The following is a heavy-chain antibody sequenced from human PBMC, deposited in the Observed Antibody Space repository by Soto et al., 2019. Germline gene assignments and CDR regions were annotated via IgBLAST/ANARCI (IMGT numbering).Heavy chain of an antibody. D-gene: IGHD2-15*01. CDR2: IKQDGSEK. CDR1: GFTFSSYW. Sequence: ESGGGLVQPGGSLRLSCAASGFTFSSYWMSWVRQAPGKGLEWVANIKQDGSEKYYVDSVKGRFTISRDNAKNSLYLQMNSLRAEDTAVYYCARDEVVVVAATRPAWFDPWGQGTLVTVSS. CDR3: ARDEVVVVAATRPAWFDP. V-gene: IGHV3-7*05. J-gene: IGHJ5*02.